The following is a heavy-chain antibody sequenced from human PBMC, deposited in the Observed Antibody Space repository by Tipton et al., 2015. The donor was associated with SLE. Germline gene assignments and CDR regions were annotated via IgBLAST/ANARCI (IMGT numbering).Heavy chain of an antibody. CDR1: GYSISTSDSNW. Sequence: TLSLTCAVSGYSISTSDSNWWGWIRQPPGKGLEWIGYTYYRGTDYYNPSLRSRVTVSVHTSKNPFSLSLNSVTAVDTAVYYCARTFYGGGDAFDVWGQGTKVSVSS. CDR3: ARTFYGGGDAFDV. J-gene: IGHJ3*01. CDR2: TYYRGTD. D-gene: IGHD4-23*01. V-gene: IGHV4-28*01.